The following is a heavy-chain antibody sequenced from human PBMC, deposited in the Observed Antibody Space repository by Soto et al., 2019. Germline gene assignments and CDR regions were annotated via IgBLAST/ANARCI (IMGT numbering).Heavy chain of an antibody. V-gene: IGHV3-23*01. D-gene: IGHD3-10*01. CDR1: GFAFSTYS. Sequence: EVQLLESGGGLVQPGGSLRLSCAASGFAFSTYSMTWVRQAPGKGLEWVSAITSSGGSTYYADSVEGRFTISRDNAKNTLYLQMNSLRAEDTAVYYCVKIALWFGGSWGQGNLVSVSS. CDR2: ITSSGGST. CDR3: VKIALWFGGS. J-gene: IGHJ5*02.